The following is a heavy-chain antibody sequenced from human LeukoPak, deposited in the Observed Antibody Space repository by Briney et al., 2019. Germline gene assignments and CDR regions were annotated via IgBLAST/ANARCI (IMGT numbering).Heavy chain of an antibody. CDR1: GFTLSSYS. J-gene: IGHJ4*02. CDR3: AKDVAEYYDSSELDY. V-gene: IGHV3-21*01. D-gene: IGHD3-22*01. Sequence: GGSLRLSCAASGFTLSSYSMNWVRQAPGKGLEWVSSISSSSSYIYYADSVKGRFTISRDNSKNTLYLQMNSLRAEDTAVYYCAKDVAEYYDSSELDYWGQGTLVTVSS. CDR2: ISSSSSYI.